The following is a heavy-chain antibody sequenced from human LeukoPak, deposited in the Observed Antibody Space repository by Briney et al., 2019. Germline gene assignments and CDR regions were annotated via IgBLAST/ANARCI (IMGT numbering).Heavy chain of an antibody. J-gene: IGHJ3*02. Sequence: GGSLRLSCSASGFTFSSYVMFWVRQAPGKGLEYVSAVSSIGGSAYYADSVKGRFTISRDNSKNTLYLQMISLRPEDTAVYYCVKEGNGAFDIWGQGTMVTVSS. CDR1: GFTFSSYV. D-gene: IGHD2-8*01. CDR3: VKEGNGAFDI. CDR2: VSSIGGSA. V-gene: IGHV3-64D*09.